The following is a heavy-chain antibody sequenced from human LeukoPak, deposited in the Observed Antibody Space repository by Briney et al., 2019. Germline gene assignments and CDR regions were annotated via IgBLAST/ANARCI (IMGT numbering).Heavy chain of an antibody. CDR3: AKDSGGSFLVSEIDS. Sequence: GGSLRLSCAASGFTFSNSGMHWVREAPGNGLEWVAFIRYDGINEYYADSVKGRFDISRDNSKNTLYLQMNSLRAEDTAVYYCAKDSGGSFLVSEIDSWGQGTLVTVSS. V-gene: IGHV3-30*02. J-gene: IGHJ4*02. CDR1: GFTFSNSG. CDR2: IRYDGINE. D-gene: IGHD3-16*01.